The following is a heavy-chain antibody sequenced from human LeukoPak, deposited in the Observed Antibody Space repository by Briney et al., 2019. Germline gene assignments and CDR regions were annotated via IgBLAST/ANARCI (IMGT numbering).Heavy chain of an antibody. CDR3: ARDAYCGGDCYYVPDY. J-gene: IGHJ4*02. D-gene: IGHD2-21*01. CDR1: GFTFDDYG. Sequence: GGSLRLSCAASGFTFDDYGMSWVRQAPGKGLEWDSGINWNGGRTGYADSVKRRFTISRDNTKNSVYLQMNSLRAEDTALYYCARDAYCGGDCYYVPDYWGQGTLVTVSS. CDR2: INWNGGRT. V-gene: IGHV3-20*04.